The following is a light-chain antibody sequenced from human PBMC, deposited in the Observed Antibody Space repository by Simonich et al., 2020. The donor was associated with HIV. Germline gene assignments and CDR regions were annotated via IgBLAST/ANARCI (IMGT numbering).Light chain of an antibody. Sequence: EIVLTQSPGTLSLSPGERATLSCRASPGVSSSYLAWYQQTPGLAPRLLIYDAASRATGIPDRFSGIGSGTDFTLTISRLEPEDFAVYYCQQYGRSPPITFGQGTRLEIK. CDR1: PGVSSSY. J-gene: IGKJ5*01. CDR2: DAA. V-gene: IGKV3D-20*01. CDR3: QQYGRSPPIT.